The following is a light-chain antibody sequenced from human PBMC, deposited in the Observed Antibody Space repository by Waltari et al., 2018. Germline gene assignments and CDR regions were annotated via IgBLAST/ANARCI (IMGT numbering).Light chain of an antibody. CDR1: SSNIGRSI. V-gene: IGLV1-44*01. CDR2: SNN. J-gene: IGLJ3*02. Sequence: QSVLTQAPSASGTPGQRISISCSGSSSNIGRSIVKWYQQLPGTAPKLLLYSNNQRPSGVPDRFSGSKSGTSASLAISELQSEDEADYYCAAWDDSLTGWVFGGGTKLTVL. CDR3: AAWDDSLTGWV.